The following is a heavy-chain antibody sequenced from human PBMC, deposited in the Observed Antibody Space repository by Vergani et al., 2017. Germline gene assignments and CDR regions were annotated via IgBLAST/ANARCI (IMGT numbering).Heavy chain of an antibody. CDR2: IYTSGTT. J-gene: IGHJ6*03. CDR1: GGSISSGSYY. D-gene: IGHD3-3*01. CDR3: TRSESRYDPYMDV. V-gene: IGHV4-61*02. Sequence: QLQLQESGPGLVKPSQTLSLTCTVSGGSISSGSYYWSWIRQPAGKGLEWIGRIYTSGTTSYNPSLKSRVTISVDTSKNQFSLKLSSVTAADTAVYYCTRSESRYDPYMDVWGKGTTVTVSS.